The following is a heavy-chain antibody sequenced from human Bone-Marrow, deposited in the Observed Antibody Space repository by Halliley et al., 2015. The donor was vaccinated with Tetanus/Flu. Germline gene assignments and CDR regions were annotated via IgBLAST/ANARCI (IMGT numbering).Heavy chain of an antibody. V-gene: IGHV3-48*03. CDR1: GFIFSSYE. J-gene: IGHJ3*02. D-gene: IGHD6-19*01. CDR2: ISSSGSTL. CDR3: ARSSEWLVNCAFDI. Sequence: TASGFIFSSYEMNWVRQAPGKGLEWVSYISSSGSTLYYADSVKGRFTISRDNAKNSLYLQMNTLRAEDTAVYYCARSSEWLVNCAFDIWGQGTMVTVSS.